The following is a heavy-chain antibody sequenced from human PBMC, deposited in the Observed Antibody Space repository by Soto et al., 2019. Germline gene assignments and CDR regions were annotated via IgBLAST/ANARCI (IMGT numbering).Heavy chain of an antibody. J-gene: IGHJ4*02. Sequence: QVQLVQSGAEVKRPGASVKVSCKTSGYTFTSYHISWVRQAPGQGLEWMGWISAYNTNTNYAQKFQGRATMTTDTLTSTAYMELRSLRSDDTAVYYCARDTPPTDYWGQGTLVTVSS. CDR3: ARDTPPTDY. CDR2: ISAYNTNT. CDR1: GYTFTSYH. V-gene: IGHV1-18*01.